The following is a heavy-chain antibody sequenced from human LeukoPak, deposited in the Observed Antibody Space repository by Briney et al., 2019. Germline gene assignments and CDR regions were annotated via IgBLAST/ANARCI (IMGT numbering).Heavy chain of an antibody. CDR2: ISGSAGAT. CDR1: GFTFSSYA. V-gene: IGHV3-23*01. Sequence: GGSLRLSCAASGFTFSSYAMSWVRQAPGKGLQWVSGISGSAGATCYADSVKGRFTISRDNSKNTLYLQMNSLRAEDTAVYYCAKAYESTGYYSHFDYWGQGTLVTVSS. CDR3: AKAYESTGYYSHFDY. D-gene: IGHD3-22*01. J-gene: IGHJ4*02.